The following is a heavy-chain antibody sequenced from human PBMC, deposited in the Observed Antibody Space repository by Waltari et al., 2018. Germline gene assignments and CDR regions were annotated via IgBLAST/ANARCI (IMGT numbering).Heavy chain of an antibody. D-gene: IGHD3-22*01. CDR1: GGSIRSSSYY. CDR3: ARENYYDSSGSWPGWFDP. Sequence: QLQLQESGPGLVKPSETLSLTCTVSGGSIRSSSYYWGWIRHPPGKGLEWIGSIYYSGSTYYNPSLKSRVTISVDTSKNQFSLKLSSVTAADTAVYYCARENYYDSSGSWPGWFDPWGQGTLVTVSS. V-gene: IGHV4-39*02. J-gene: IGHJ5*02. CDR2: IYYSGST.